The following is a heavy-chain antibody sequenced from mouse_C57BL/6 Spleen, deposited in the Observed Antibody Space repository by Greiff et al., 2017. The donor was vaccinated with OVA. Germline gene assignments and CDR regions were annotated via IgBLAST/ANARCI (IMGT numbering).Heavy chain of an antibody. V-gene: IGHV5-4*01. CDR2: ISDGGSYT. Sequence: EVKLVESGGGLVKPGGSLKLSCAASGFTFSSYAMSWVRQTPEKRLEWVATISDGGSYTYYPDNVKGRFTISRDNAKNNLYLQMSHLKSEDTAMYYCARDRARSYRYFDVWGTGTTVTVSS. CDR3: ARDRARSYRYFDV. CDR1: GFTFSSYA. J-gene: IGHJ1*03. D-gene: IGHD3-3*01.